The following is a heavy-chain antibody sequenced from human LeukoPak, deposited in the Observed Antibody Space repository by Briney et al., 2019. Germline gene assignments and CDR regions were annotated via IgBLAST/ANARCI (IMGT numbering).Heavy chain of an antibody. J-gene: IGHJ6*02. D-gene: IGHD6-19*01. V-gene: IGHV3-21*01. CDR1: GFTFSTYS. CDR2: ISSSSSYI. Sequence: GGSLRLSCAASGFTFSTYSMNWVRQAPGKGLEWVSSISSSSSYIYYADSVKGRFTISRDNAENSLYLQMNSLRAEDTAMYYCAREKDGAVAGSVHFYYGMDVWGQGTTVTVSS. CDR3: AREKDGAVAGSVHFYYGMDV.